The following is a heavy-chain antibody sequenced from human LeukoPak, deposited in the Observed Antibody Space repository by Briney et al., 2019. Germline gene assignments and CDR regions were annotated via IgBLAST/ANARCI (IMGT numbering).Heavy chain of an antibody. CDR1: GFTFSSYE. Sequence: GGSRRLSCAASGFTFSSYEMNWVRQAPGKGLEGVSYIGSSGSTIYYADSVKGRFTISRDNAKNSLYLQMNSLRAEDTAAYYCARAVVVGRFYYYYYMDVWGKGTTVTISS. D-gene: IGHD2-15*01. CDR3: ARAVVVGRFYYYYYMDV. J-gene: IGHJ6*03. CDR2: IGSSGSTI. V-gene: IGHV3-48*03.